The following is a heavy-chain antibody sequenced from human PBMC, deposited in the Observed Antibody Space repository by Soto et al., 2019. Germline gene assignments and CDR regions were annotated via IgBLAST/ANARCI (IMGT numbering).Heavy chain of an antibody. CDR3: ARHTSGDYVRWYFDL. J-gene: IGHJ2*01. Sequence: QLQLQESGPGLVKPSETLSLTCTVSGGSISSSSYYWGWIRQPPGKGLEWIGSIYYSGSTYYNPSLKSRVTISVDTSKNQFSLKLSSVTAADTAVYYCARHTSGDYVRWYFDLWGRGTLVTVSS. V-gene: IGHV4-39*01. CDR2: IYYSGST. CDR1: GGSISSSSYY. D-gene: IGHD4-17*01.